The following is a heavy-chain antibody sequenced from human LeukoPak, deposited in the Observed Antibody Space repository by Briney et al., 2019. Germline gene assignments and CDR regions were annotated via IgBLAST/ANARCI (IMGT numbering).Heavy chain of an antibody. J-gene: IGHJ4*02. CDR1: GGSISSSSSY. D-gene: IGHD3-3*01. CDR2: IYYSGST. CDR3: ARVRRTIFGVVTLDY. Sequence: SETLSLTCTVSGGSISSSSSYWGWIRQPPGKGLEWIGSIYYSGSTNYNPSLKSRVTISVDTSKNQFSLKLSSVTAADTAVYYCARVRRTIFGVVTLDYWGQGTLVTVSS. V-gene: IGHV4-39*07.